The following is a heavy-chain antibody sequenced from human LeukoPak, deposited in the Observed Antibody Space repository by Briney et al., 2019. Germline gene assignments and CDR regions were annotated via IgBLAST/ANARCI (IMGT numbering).Heavy chain of an antibody. V-gene: IGHV4-59*08. CDR3: VRHVARAFDI. CDR1: GGSISSYY. CDR2: VYYTGST. J-gene: IGHJ3*02. Sequence: SETLSLTCTVSGGSISSYYWSWVRQPPGKGLEWIGFVYYTGSTNYSPSLKSRVTISIDTSKNQLSLKLSSVTAADTAVYSCVRHVARAFDIWGQGTKVTVSS.